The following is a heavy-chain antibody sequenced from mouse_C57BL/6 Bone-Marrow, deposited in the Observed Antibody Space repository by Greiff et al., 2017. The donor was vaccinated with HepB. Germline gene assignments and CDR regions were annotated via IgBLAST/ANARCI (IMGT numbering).Heavy chain of an antibody. CDR1: GYSITSGYY. CDR2: ISYDGSN. CDR3: ARAWYLYAMDY. D-gene: IGHD1-1*02. Sequence: EVQVVESGPGLVKPSQSLSLTCSVTGYSITSGYYWNWIRQFPGNKLEWMGYISYDGSNNYNPSLKNRISITRDTSKNQFFLKLNSVTTEDTATYYCARAWYLYAMDYWGQGTSVTVSS. V-gene: IGHV3-6*01. J-gene: IGHJ4*01.